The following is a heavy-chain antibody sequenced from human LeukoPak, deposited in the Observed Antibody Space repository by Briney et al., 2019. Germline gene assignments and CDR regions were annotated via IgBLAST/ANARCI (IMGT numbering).Heavy chain of an antibody. CDR3: ARWGHDILTGSFDY. CDR1: GFTFSSYS. J-gene: IGHJ4*02. Sequence: PGGSLRLSCAASGFTFSSYSMNWVRQASGKGLEGVSSISSSSSYIYYADSVKGRFTISRDNAKNSLYLQMNSLRAEDTAVYYCARWGHDILTGSFDYWGQGTLVTVSS. CDR2: ISSSSSYI. D-gene: IGHD3-9*01. V-gene: IGHV3-21*01.